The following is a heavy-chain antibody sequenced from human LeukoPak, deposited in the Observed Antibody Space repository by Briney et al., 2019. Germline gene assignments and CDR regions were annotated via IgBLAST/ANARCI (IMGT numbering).Heavy chain of an antibody. Sequence: PSETLPLTCTVSGVSITTYYWSWIRQPPGKGLEWIGFIYYSGNTNYNPSLKSRVTISVDTSKNQFSLKLGSVTAADTAVYYCARAYTSWSFDYWGQGTLVTVSS. CDR3: ARAYTSWSFDY. D-gene: IGHD2-2*02. V-gene: IGHV4-59*01. CDR1: GVSITTYY. CDR2: IYYSGNT. J-gene: IGHJ4*02.